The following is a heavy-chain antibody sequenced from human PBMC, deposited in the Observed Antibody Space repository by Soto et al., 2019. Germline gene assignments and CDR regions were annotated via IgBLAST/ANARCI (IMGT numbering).Heavy chain of an antibody. CDR2: IYRTGST. J-gene: IGHJ4*02. D-gene: IGHD1-7*01. CDR3: ASRDLGTSVDY. Sequence: SETLSLTCAVSVGSFTSNNWWTWVRQPPGQGLEWIGEIYRTGSTNYNPSLKSRVTISLDKSENQFSLKVTSLTAADTAVYYCASRDLGTSVDYWGQGTLVTVSS. CDR1: VGSFTSNNW. V-gene: IGHV4-4*02.